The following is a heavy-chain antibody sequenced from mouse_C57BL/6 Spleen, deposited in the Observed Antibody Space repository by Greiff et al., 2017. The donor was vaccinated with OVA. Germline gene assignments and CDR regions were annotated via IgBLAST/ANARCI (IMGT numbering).Heavy chain of an antibody. CDR2: IHPNSGST. CDR3: AREGGGYYGY. D-gene: IGHD1-1*02. Sequence: QVQLQQPGAELVKPGASVKLSCKASGYTFTSYWMHWVKQRPGQGLEWIGMIHPNSGSTNYNEKFKSKATLTVDKSSSTAYMHLSSLTSEDSAVYYCAREGGGYYGYWGQGTTLTVSS. V-gene: IGHV1-64*01. J-gene: IGHJ2*01. CDR1: GYTFTSYW.